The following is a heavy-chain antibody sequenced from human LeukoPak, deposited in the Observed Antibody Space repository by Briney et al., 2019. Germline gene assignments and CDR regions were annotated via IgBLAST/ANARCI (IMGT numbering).Heavy chain of an antibody. D-gene: IGHD3-3*01. V-gene: IGHV3-7*03. J-gene: IGHJ4*02. CDR3: ASTIFGVVPLYGFDY. CDR1: GFTFSSYW. CDR2: IKQDGSEK. Sequence: GGSLRLSCAASGFTFSSYWMSWVRQAPGKGLEWVANIKQDGSEKYYVDSVKGRFTISRDNAKNSLYLQMNSLRAEDTAVYYCASTIFGVVPLYGFDYWGQGTLVTVSS.